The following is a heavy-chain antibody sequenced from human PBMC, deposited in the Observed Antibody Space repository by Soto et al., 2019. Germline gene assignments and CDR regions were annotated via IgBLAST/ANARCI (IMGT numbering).Heavy chain of an antibody. V-gene: IGHV3-30*18. CDR2: ISYHGSNE. D-gene: IGHD6-13*01. CDR1: GVTFSDYG. CDR3: AKDPGDSSTSSAVRLGMDV. J-gene: IGHJ6*04. Sequence: QVQLVESGGGVVKPGRSLRLSCAASGVTFSDYGMHWVRQAPGKGLEWVALISYHGSNEHYADSLKGRFTISRDKSKKRLYLRMNRLRAEETAVYYGAKDPGDSSTSSAVRLGMDVWGKGTTVTFPS.